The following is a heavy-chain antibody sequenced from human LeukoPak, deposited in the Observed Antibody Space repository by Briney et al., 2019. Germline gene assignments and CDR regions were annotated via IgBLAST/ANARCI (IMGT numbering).Heavy chain of an antibody. D-gene: IGHD4/OR15-4a*01. Sequence: GGSLRLSCAASGFTFSSYGMHWVRQAPGKGLEWVAVISYDGSNKYYADSVKGRFTISRDNSKNTLYLQMNSLRAEDTAVYYCAKDVGSGANGGYFDYWGQGTLVTVSS. CDR2: ISYDGSNK. CDR1: GFTFSSYG. CDR3: AKDVGSGANGGYFDY. J-gene: IGHJ4*02. V-gene: IGHV3-30*18.